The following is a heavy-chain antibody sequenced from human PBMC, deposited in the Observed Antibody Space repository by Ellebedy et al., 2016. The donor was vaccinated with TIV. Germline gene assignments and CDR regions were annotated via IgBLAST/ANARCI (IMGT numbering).Heavy chain of an antibody. CDR1: GFTFSSYA. D-gene: IGHD3-10*01. J-gene: IGHJ6*02. CDR3: ARTRYYYGSGSYYPGMDV. Sequence: GGSLRLSCAASGFTFSSYAMRWVRQAPGKGLEWVSAISGSGGSTYYADSVKGRFTISRHNSKNTLYLQMNSLRAEDTAVYYCARTRYYYGSGSYYPGMDVWGQGTTVTVSS. CDR2: ISGSGGST. V-gene: IGHV3-23*01.